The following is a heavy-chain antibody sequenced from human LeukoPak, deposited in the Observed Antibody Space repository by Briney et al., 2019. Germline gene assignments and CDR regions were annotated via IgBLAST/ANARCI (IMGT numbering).Heavy chain of an antibody. J-gene: IGHJ4*02. CDR2: IRYDGSNK. CDR1: GFTFSSYG. CDR3: AKYASSVWYYLDY. D-gene: IGHD6-19*01. V-gene: IGHV3-30*02. Sequence: GGSLRLSCAASGFTFSSYGLHWVRQTPRKGLEWVAFIRYDGSNKYYADSVKGRFTVSRDNSKNTLYLQMNSLRAEDTAVYYCAKYASSVWYYLDYWGQGPLVTVSP.